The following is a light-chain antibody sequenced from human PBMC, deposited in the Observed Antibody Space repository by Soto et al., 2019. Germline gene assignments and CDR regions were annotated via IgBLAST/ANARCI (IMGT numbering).Light chain of an antibody. CDR2: GAS. CDR1: QSVNTN. J-gene: IGKJ3*01. CDR3: QQRTNWLT. V-gene: IGKV3-15*01. Sequence: EMVMTQSPATLSVSPGERATLSCRASQSVNTNLIWYQQKPGQAPRLLIYGASNRAAGIPARFSGSGSGTEFTLTISSLQSEDFAVYYCQQRTNWLTFGPGTKVDIK.